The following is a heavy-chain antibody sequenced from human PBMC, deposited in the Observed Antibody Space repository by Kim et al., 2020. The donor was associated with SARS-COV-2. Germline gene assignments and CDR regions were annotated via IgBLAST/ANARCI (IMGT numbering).Heavy chain of an antibody. J-gene: IGHJ6*02. Sequence: SVKVSYKASGGTFSSYAISWVRQAPGQGLEWMGGIIPIFGTANYAQKFQGRVTITADESTSTAYMELSSLRSEDTAVYYCARDRGYCSGGSCYDYYYGMDGWGQGTTVTVSS. CDR1: GGTFSSYA. V-gene: IGHV1-69*13. CDR3: ARDRGYCSGGSCYDYYYGMDG. CDR2: IIPIFGTA. D-gene: IGHD2-15*01.